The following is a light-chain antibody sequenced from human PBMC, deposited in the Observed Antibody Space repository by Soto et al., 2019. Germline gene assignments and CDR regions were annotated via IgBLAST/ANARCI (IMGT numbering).Light chain of an antibody. CDR3: QQLNSYPFT. CDR2: SAS. V-gene: IGKV1-9*01. CDR1: QGISSH. J-gene: IGKJ4*01. Sequence: IRLTQSPSSLSAFVGDRVSITCRARQGISSHLAWYQQKPGKAPKLLIYSASTLQSGVPSRFSGSGSGTDFTLTISSLQPEDFATYLCQQLNSYPFTFGGGTKVEIK.